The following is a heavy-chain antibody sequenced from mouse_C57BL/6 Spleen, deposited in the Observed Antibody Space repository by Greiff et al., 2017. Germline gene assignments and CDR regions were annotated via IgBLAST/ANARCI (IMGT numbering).Heavy chain of an antibody. V-gene: IGHV5-17*01. Sequence: EVKLVESGGGLVKPGGSLKLSCAASGFTFSDYGMHWVRQAPEKGLEWVAYISSGSSTIYYADTVKGRFTISRDNAKNTLFLQMTSLRSEDTAMYFCATESYYCFDYWGQGTTLTVSS. J-gene: IGHJ2*01. CDR3: ATESYYCFDY. D-gene: IGHD2-12*01. CDR1: GFTFSDYG. CDR2: ISSGSSTI.